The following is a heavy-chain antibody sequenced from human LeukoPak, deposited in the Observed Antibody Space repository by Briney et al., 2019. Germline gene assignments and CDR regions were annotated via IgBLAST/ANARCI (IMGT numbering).Heavy chain of an antibody. CDR3: ARLRRGYSYAPPDMEDGQFDP. Sequence: SVKVSCKASGGTFSSYAISWVRQAPGQGLEWMGGIIPIFGTANYAQKFQGRVTITTDESTSTAYMELSSLRSEDTAVYYCARLRRGYSYAPPDMEDGQFDPWGQGTLVTVSS. D-gene: IGHD5-18*01. J-gene: IGHJ5*02. CDR1: GGTFSSYA. CDR2: IIPIFGTA. V-gene: IGHV1-69*05.